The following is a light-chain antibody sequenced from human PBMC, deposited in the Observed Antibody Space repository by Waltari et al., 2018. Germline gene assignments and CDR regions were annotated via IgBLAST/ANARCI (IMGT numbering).Light chain of an antibody. J-gene: IGKJ4*01. CDR2: DAS. Sequence: EIVMTQPPATLSVSPGARATPSCRASQSVSSNLAWYQQKPGQAPRLLIYDASTRDTGIPDRFSGSGSGTEFTLTISSLQSEDFAFYHCQQYNNWPPLTFGGGTKVEIK. CDR3: QQYNNWPPLT. V-gene: IGKV3-15*01. CDR1: QSVSSN.